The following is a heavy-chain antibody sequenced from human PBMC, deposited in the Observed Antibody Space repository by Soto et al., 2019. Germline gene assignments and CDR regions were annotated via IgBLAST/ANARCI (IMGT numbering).Heavy chain of an antibody. D-gene: IGHD2-15*01. CDR1: GFTVSSNY. Sequence: EVQLVETGGGLIQPGGSLRLSSAASGFTVSSNYMSWVRQAPGKGLEWGSDSYSGGSTYYADSVKGRFTISRDNAKNTLYPQMNSLRAEGTAVYYCATREVVLDAFDIWGRGTMVTVSS. J-gene: IGHJ3*02. CDR2: SYSGGST. V-gene: IGHV3-53*02. CDR3: ATREVVLDAFDI.